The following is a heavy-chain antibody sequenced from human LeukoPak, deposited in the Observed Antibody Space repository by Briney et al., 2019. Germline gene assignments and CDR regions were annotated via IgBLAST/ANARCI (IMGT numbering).Heavy chain of an antibody. V-gene: IGHV4-34*01. Sequence: SETLSLTCAVYGGSFSGYYWSWIRQPPGKGLEWIGEINHSGSTNYNPSLKSRVTISVDTSKSQFSLKLSSVTAADTAVYYCARRYYPGIAVAAYGYWGQGTLVTVSS. J-gene: IGHJ4*02. D-gene: IGHD6-19*01. CDR2: INHSGST. CDR3: ARRYYPGIAVAAYGY. CDR1: GGSFSGYY.